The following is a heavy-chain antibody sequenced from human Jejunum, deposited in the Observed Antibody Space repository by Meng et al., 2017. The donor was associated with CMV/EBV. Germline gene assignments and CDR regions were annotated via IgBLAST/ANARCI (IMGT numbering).Heavy chain of an antibody. CDR3: AHRVPYGSGGYFDY. CDR1: GVSLSTSGVG. J-gene: IGHJ4*02. V-gene: IGHV2-5*02. Sequence: SGVSLSTSGVGVGWIRQPPGKALEWLALVYWDDDKRYSPSLKSRLTITKDSSKNQVVLTMTNSDPVDTATYYCAHRVPYGSGGYFDYWGQGTLVTVSS. CDR2: VYWDDDK. D-gene: IGHD3-10*01.